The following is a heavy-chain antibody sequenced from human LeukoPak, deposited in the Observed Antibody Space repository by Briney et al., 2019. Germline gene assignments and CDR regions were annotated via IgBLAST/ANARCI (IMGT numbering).Heavy chain of an antibody. Sequence: PGGSLRLSCAASGFTFSSYAMGWVRQAPGEGLEWVAAISGSDSSTYYADSVKGRFTISRDNTNNTLFLQMNSLRPADTAVYYCAKRRHYSINWYHYFDYWGQGTLVTVSS. CDR3: AKRRHYSINWYHYFDY. V-gene: IGHV3-23*01. J-gene: IGHJ4*02. CDR2: ISGSDSST. CDR1: GFTFSSYA. D-gene: IGHD6-13*01.